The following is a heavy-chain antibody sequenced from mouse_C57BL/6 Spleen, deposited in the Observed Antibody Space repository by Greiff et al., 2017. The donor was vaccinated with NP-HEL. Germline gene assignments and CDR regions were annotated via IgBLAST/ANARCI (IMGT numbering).Heavy chain of an antibody. J-gene: IGHJ3*01. CDR3: AREEEEFAY. CDR1: GFTFSSYA. CDR2: ISDGGSYT. V-gene: IGHV5-4*01. Sequence: EVQRVESGGGLVKPGGSLKLSCAASGFTFSSYAMSWVRQTPEKRLEWVATISDGGSYTYYPDNVKGRFTISRDNAKNNLYLQMSHLKSEDTAMYYCAREEEEFAYWGQGTLVTVSA.